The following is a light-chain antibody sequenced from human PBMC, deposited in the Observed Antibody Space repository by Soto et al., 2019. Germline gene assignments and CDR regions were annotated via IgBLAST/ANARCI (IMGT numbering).Light chain of an antibody. J-gene: IGKJ1*01. Sequence: DSQMTKSPSSLSASVVDRVTITCRASQSISNYLNWYQQKPGKAPKLLIYAASSLQSGVPSRFSGSGSGTDFTLTISSLQPEDFATYYCQQSYSSPSCTFGQGTKVDVK. CDR1: QSISNY. CDR3: QQSYSSPSCT. V-gene: IGKV1-39*01. CDR2: AAS.